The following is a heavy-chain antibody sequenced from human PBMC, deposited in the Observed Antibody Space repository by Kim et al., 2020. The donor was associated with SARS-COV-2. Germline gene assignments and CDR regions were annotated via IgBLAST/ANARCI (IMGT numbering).Heavy chain of an antibody. V-gene: IGHV3-9*01. CDR2: ISGNSGTI. Sequence: GGSLRLSCAASGFTFGDYAMHWVRQAPGKGLEWVSCISGNSGTIGYADSVKGRFTISRDNAKNSLYLQMNSLRAEDTALYYCAKDHGDFWSGYPQINCFHPWGQGTLVTVSS. CDR3: AKDHGDFWSGYPQINCFHP. D-gene: IGHD3-3*01. J-gene: IGHJ5*02. CDR1: GFTFGDYA.